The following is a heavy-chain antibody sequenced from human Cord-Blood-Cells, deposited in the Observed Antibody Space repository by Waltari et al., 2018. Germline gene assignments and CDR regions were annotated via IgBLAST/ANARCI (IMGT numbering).Heavy chain of an antibody. CDR1: GFTFSSYA. CDR2: ISYDGSNK. Sequence: QVQLVESGGGVVQPGRSLRLSCAASGFTFSSYAMHWVRQAPGKGLEWVAVISYDGSNKYYADSVKGRFTISRDNSKNTLYLQMNSLRAEDTAVYYCARGVVAAAGYPFDYWGQGTLVTVSS. D-gene: IGHD6-13*01. V-gene: IGHV3-30-3*01. CDR3: ARGVVAAAGYPFDY. J-gene: IGHJ4*02.